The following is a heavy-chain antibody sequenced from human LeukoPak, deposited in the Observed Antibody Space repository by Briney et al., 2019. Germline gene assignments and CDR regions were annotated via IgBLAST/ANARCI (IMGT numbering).Heavy chain of an antibody. CDR1: GFTFSAYA. CDR2: ISYDGSNK. Sequence: PGGSLRLSCAASGFTFSAYALHWVRQAPGKGLEWVAVISYDGSNKYYADSVKGRFTISRDNSKNTVYLQMNSLRAEEDTAVHYCASSRIFEEPHFDYWGQGTLVTVSS. D-gene: IGHD3-3*01. CDR3: ASSRIFEEPHFDY. V-gene: IGHV3-30-3*01. J-gene: IGHJ4*02.